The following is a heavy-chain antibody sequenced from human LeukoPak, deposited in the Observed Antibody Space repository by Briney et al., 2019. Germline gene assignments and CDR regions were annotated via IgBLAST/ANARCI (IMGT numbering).Heavy chain of an antibody. J-gene: IGHJ6*02. D-gene: IGHD2/OR15-2a*01. CDR3: ARRGQRNNYGMDV. Sequence: GGSLRLSCAASGFTFSSYSMNWVRQAPGKGLEWVSYISSSSTIYYADSVKGRFTISRDNAKDSLYLQMNSLRDEDTAVYYCARRGQRNNYGMDVWGQGTTVTVSS. CDR1: GFTFSSYS. V-gene: IGHV3-48*02. CDR2: ISSSSTI.